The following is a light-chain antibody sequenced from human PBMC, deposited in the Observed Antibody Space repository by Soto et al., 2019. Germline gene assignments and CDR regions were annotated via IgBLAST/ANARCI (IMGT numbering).Light chain of an antibody. CDR2: DVS. CDR3: SSYAGSNTYV. CDR1: SSDVGGYNY. V-gene: IGLV2-8*01. Sequence: QSALTQPPSASGSPGQSVTISCTGTSSDVGGYNYVSWYQQHPGKAPKLMIYDVSKRPSGVPDRFSGSKSGNTASLTVSGLQAEDEADYYCSSYAGSNTYVFGTGTQLTV. J-gene: IGLJ1*01.